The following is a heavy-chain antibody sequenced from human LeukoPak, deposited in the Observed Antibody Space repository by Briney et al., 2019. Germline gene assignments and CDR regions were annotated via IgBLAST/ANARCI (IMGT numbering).Heavy chain of an antibody. CDR3: ARRTAGYCSGGSCYSDAFDI. V-gene: IGHV4-34*01. D-gene: IGHD2-15*01. Sequence: SETLSLTCAVYGGSFSGYYWSWIRQPPGKGLEWVGEINHSGSTYYNPSLKSRVTISVDTSKNQFSLKLSSVTAADTAVYYCARRTAGYCSGGSCYSDAFDIWGQGTMVTVSS. J-gene: IGHJ3*02. CDR1: GGSFSGYY. CDR2: INHSGST.